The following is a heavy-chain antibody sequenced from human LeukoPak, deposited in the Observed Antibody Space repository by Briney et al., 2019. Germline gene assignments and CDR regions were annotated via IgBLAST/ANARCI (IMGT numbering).Heavy chain of an antibody. CDR3: ARAPREGYSGSYYDF. CDR2: ISSNGGST. CDR1: GFTFSTYA. J-gene: IGHJ4*02. D-gene: IGHD1-26*01. Sequence: GGSLRLSCAAPGFTFSTYAMHWVRQAPGKGLEYVSAISSNGGSTYYANSVKGRFTISRDNSKNTLYLQMGSLRAEDMAVYYCARAPREGYSGSYYDFWGQGTLVTVSS. V-gene: IGHV3-64*01.